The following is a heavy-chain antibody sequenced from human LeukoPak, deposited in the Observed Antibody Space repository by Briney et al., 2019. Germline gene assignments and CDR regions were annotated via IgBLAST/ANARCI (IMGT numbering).Heavy chain of an antibody. Sequence: GGSLRLSCAASGFTFLDYYMSCSREAPGKGLEWVSYISSSGSTIYYADSVKGRFTISRDNAKNSLYLQMNSLRAEDTAVYYCARDSLYSGYDSGPDYWGQGTLVTVSS. CDR2: ISSSGSTI. J-gene: IGHJ4*02. D-gene: IGHD5-12*01. CDR1: GFTFLDYY. CDR3: ARDSLYSGYDSGPDY. V-gene: IGHV3-11*01.